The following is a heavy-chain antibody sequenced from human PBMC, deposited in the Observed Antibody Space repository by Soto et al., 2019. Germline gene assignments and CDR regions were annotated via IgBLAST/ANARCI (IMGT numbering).Heavy chain of an antibody. CDR3: ARDGGPVPGLGMDV. Sequence: EVQLVESGGGLIQPGGSLRLSCAASGFTVSSNYMSWVRQAPGKGLEWVSVIYPGAETYYADSVKGRFTISRDNSRNTLYLQMNSLRAEDTAVYYCARDGGPVPGLGMDVWGQGTTVTVSS. D-gene: IGHD6-19*01. V-gene: IGHV3-53*01. J-gene: IGHJ6*02. CDR1: GFTVSSNY. CDR2: IYPGAET.